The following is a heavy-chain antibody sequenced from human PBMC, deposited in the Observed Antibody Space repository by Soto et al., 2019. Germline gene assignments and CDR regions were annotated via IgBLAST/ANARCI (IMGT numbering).Heavy chain of an antibody. CDR1: GDTFNDYY. J-gene: IGHJ6*03. V-gene: IGHV1-2*04. D-gene: IGHD5-12*01. CDR2: INPNGGVT. CDR3: ARGSGGATATLDYYYFYMDV. Sequence: QVQLVQSGAEVKRPGASVTVSCRSSGDTFNDYYIHWVRQAPGQGLGWMGWINPNGGVTKYAQKFHVWVSMTRDTSIRTVYMQLSRLRSDATAVYYCARGSGGATATLDYYYFYMDVWGTGTTVTVSS.